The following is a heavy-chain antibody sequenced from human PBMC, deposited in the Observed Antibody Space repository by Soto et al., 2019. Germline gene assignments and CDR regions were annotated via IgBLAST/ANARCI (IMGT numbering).Heavy chain of an antibody. CDR3: VVRHSNRYYVY. CDR1: GFTFRSSP. CDR2: ISSNGGDT. V-gene: IGHV3-64*07. J-gene: IGHJ4*02. D-gene: IGHD3-22*01. Sequence: EVHLVESGGDLVQPGGSLRLSCAASGFTFRSSPMQWVRQAPGKRPEYVSSISSNGGDTYYAVSVKGRFTISRDNSKNTLDLQMGSLRTEDTAVYYCVVRHSNRYYVYGGQGTQVTVSS.